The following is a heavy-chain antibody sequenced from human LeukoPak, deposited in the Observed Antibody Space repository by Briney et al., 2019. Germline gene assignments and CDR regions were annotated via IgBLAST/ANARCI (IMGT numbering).Heavy chain of an antibody. CDR1: GFTVSSNY. CDR3: ARGAATGPTLGLDY. D-gene: IGHD6-13*01. CDR2: NYTGGSP. J-gene: IGHJ4*02. Sequence: GGSLRLSCVASGFTVSSNYMTWVRQAPGKGLEWVSVNYTGGSPYYADSVKGRFTISRDISTNTVYLQMNSLRAEDTAVYYCARGAATGPTLGLDYWGQGTLVTVSS. V-gene: IGHV3-53*01.